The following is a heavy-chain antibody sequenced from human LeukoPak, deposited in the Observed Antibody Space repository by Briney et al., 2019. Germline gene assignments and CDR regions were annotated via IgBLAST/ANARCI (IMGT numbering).Heavy chain of an antibody. D-gene: IGHD4-11*01. Sequence: GGSLRLSCAASGFTFSSYLMHWVRHAPGKGLVWVSRISSDGSTTSYADSVKGRFTISRDNAKNTLYLQMNSLRAEDTAVYYCPRVTTTFDSWGQGTLVTVSS. CDR1: GFTFSSYL. J-gene: IGHJ4*02. CDR2: ISSDGSTT. V-gene: IGHV3-74*01. CDR3: PRVTTTFDS.